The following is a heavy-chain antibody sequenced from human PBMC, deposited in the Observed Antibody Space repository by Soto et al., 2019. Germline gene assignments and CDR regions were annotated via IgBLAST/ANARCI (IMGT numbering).Heavy chain of an antibody. D-gene: IGHD1-1*01. V-gene: IGHV3-33*01. J-gene: IGHJ2*01. CDR2: IWYDGSNK. CDR3: FQAEDGIRGTVQVSAFLLNRSSDL. Sequence: KGLEWVAVIWYDGSNKYYADSVKGRFTISRDNSKNTLYLQMNSLRAEDTAVYFFFQAEDGIRGTVQVSAFLLNRSSDL.